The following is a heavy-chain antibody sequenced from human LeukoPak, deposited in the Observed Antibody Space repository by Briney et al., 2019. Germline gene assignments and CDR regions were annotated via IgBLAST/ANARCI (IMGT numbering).Heavy chain of an antibody. CDR3: ARDYYGSGSYYNPRYYYGIDV. CDR2: ISSSSSTI. D-gene: IGHD3-10*01. Sequence: GGSLRLSCPACRFTFSSYSMNWVRQAPGKGLEWISYISSSSSTIYYADSVKGRFTISRDNAKNSLYLQMNSLRAEDTAVYYCARDYYGSGSYYNPRYYYGIDVWGPGTTVTVSS. J-gene: IGHJ6*02. CDR1: RFTFSSYS. V-gene: IGHV3-48*04.